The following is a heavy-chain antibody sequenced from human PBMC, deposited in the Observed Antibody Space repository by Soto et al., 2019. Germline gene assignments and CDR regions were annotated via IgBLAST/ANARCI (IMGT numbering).Heavy chain of an antibody. D-gene: IGHD3-3*01. CDR1: GYTFTSYY. J-gene: IGHJ5*02. CDR2: INPSGGST. CDR3: ARDGEREYDFWSGYYYFDP. Sequence: GASVKVSCKASGYTFTSYYMHWVRQAPGQGLEWMGIINPSGGSTSYAQKFQGRVTMTRDTSTSTVYMELSSLRSEDTAVYYCARDGEREYDFWSGYYYFDPWGQGTLVTVSS. V-gene: IGHV1-46*03.